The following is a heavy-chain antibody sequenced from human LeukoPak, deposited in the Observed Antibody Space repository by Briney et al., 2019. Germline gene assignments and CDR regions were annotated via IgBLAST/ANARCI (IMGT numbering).Heavy chain of an antibody. J-gene: IGHJ4*02. V-gene: IGHV4-31*03. CDR3: ARGTYSTTWLGVVYFDY. D-gene: IGHD6-13*01. CDR1: GGSINSNNSY. Sequence: PSETLSLTCTVSGGSINSNNSYWTWVRQHPGKGLEWLGYIHHSGSTYYNPSLKSRFTMSVDTSKNQFSLKVNTVTAADTAVYYCARGTYSTTWLGVVYFDYWGQGTLVTASS. CDR2: IHHSGST.